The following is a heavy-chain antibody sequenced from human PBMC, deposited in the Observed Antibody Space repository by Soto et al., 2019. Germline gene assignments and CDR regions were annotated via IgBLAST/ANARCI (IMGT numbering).Heavy chain of an antibody. CDR3: ARVAAIVGANNWFDP. J-gene: IGHJ5*02. Sequence: QVQLVQSGAEVKKPGSSVKVSCKASGGTFSSYTISWVRQAPGQGLEWMGRIIPILGIANYAQKFQGRVTITADKSTSTAYMELSSLRSEDTAVYYCARVAAIVGANNWFDPWGQGTLVTVSS. V-gene: IGHV1-69*02. CDR2: IIPILGIA. D-gene: IGHD1-26*01. CDR1: GGTFSSYT.